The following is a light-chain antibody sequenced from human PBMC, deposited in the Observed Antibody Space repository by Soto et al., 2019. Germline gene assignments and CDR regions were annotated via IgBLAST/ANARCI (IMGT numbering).Light chain of an antibody. CDR3: QKSSTGPQLS. Sequence: EIVLTHAPGTLSLSQWERATLSFRASQSVDNYLAWYQQRPGQAPRLLIYDASNRASGIPDRFSGSGSGTDFTLTIRRLEPEDFAVYYCQKSSTGPQLSFGVGNTVDIK. J-gene: IGKJ4*01. V-gene: IGKV3-11*01. CDR2: DAS. CDR1: QSVDNY.